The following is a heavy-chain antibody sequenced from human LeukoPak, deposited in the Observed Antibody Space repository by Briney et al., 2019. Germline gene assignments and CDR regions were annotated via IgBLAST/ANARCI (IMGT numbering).Heavy chain of an antibody. CDR2: ISGRGGST. CDR1: GFTFSSYS. V-gene: IGHV3-23*01. CDR3: AKVLDYYDSSGSYYYYMDV. J-gene: IGHJ6*03. D-gene: IGHD3-22*01. Sequence: GGSLRLSCAASGFTFSSYSMNWVRQAPGKGLEWVSAISGRGGSTYYADSVKGRFTISRDNSKNTLYLQMNGLRAEDTAVYYCAKVLDYYDSSGSYYYYMDVWGKGTTVTVSS.